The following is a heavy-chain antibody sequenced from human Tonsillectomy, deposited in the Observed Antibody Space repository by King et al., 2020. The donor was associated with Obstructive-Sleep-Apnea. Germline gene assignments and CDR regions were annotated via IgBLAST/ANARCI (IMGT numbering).Heavy chain of an antibody. CDR3: ARAPRIAVDYYGMDV. J-gene: IGHJ6*02. D-gene: IGHD6-19*01. CDR2: IYYSGST. Sequence: QLQESGPGLVKPSETLSLTCTVSGGSISSYYWSWIRQPPGKGLEWIGDIYYSGSTNYNHSLKSRFTISVDTSKNQYSLKLSSVTAADTAVYYCARAPRIAVDYYGMDVWGQGTTVTVSS. CDR1: GGSISSYY. V-gene: IGHV4-59*01.